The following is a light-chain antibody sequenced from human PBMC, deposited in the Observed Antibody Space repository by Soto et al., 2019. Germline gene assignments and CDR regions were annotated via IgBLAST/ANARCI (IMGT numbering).Light chain of an antibody. CDR2: DVT. CDR1: SSDVGNNNY. Sequence: QSALTQPASVSGSPGQSITISCTGTSSDVGNNNYVSWYQHNPGRAPKAMICDVTNRPSGVSNRFSGSKSGNTASLTISGLQAEDEADYYCSSFTGSSYVFGTGTKVTVL. CDR3: SSFTGSSYV. J-gene: IGLJ1*01. V-gene: IGLV2-14*03.